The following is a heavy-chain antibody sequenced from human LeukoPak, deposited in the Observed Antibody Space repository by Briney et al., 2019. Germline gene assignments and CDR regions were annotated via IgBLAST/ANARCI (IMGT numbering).Heavy chain of an antibody. D-gene: IGHD5/OR15-5a*01. CDR2: ISGYNGHT. CDR3: ARDWHSVSSTREIYFDY. V-gene: IGHV1-18*04. J-gene: IGHJ4*02. CDR1: GYTFTGYY. Sequence: GASVKVSCKASGYTFTGYYMRWVRQAPGQGLEWMGWISGYNGHTNYAQNLQGRVTMTTDTSTTTAYMELRSLRYDDTAVYYCARDWHSVSSTREIYFDYWGQGTLVTVSS.